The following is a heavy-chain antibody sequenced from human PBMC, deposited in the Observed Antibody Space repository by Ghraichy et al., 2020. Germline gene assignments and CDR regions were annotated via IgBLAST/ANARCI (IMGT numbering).Heavy chain of an antibody. D-gene: IGHD5-24*01. V-gene: IGHV3-72*01. Sequence: LSLTCAASGFSFSDHYMDWVRQAPGKGLEWVGRTRNKANNYTTEYAASVKGRFTISRDDSKNSLYLQMNSLKTEDTAVYYCARAIGLENYLDVWGKGTTVTVSS. CDR2: TRNKANNYTT. J-gene: IGHJ6*03. CDR3: ARAIGLENYLDV. CDR1: GFSFSDHY.